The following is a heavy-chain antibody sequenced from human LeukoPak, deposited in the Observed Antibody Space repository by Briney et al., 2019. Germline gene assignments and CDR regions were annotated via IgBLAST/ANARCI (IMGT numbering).Heavy chain of an antibody. Sequence: GGSLRLSCAASGFTFSSYWMSWVRQTPGKGLEWVSVVYSGGGTYYADSVKGRFTISRDNSKNTLYLQMNNLRAEDTAVYYCAREVPPASWGRGTLVTVSS. J-gene: IGHJ4*02. V-gene: IGHV3-66*01. CDR3: AREVPPAS. CDR1: GFTFSSYW. CDR2: VYSGGGT. D-gene: IGHD2-2*01.